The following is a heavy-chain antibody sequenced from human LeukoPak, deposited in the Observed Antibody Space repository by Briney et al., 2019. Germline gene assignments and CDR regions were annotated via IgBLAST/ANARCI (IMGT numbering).Heavy chain of an antibody. V-gene: IGHV4-59*01. Sequence: PSETLSLTCSVSGGSISSYYWSWVRQPPGRGLEWIGYISYSGSTNYNPSLKSRLTISLDTYKNQFSLRLSSMTAADTAVYYCARVVVPTNFDYWGQGTLVSVSS. CDR1: GGSISSYY. CDR3: ARVVVPTNFDY. J-gene: IGHJ4*02. D-gene: IGHD2-2*01. CDR2: ISYSGST.